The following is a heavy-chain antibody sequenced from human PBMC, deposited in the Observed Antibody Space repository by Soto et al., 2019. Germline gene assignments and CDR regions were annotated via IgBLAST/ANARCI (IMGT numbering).Heavy chain of an antibody. D-gene: IGHD4-17*01. CDR3: AQDGGFDYGFWYFYL. CDR1: GFTFSSYV. CDR2: ISYEGSTK. J-gene: IGHJ2*01. V-gene: IGHV3-30-3*01. Sequence: QVQLVESGGGVVHPGTSLRLSCEASGFTFSSYVMHWVRQAPGKGLEWVAVISYEGSTKYYADSVKGRFTISRDNPKNTLYLPMDRLRADDTAVYYCAQDGGFDYGFWYFYLWGRGTLVTVSS.